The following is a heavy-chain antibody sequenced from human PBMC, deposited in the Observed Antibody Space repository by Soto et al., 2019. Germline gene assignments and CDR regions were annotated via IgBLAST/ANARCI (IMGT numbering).Heavy chain of an antibody. CDR1: GFTFSSYS. D-gene: IGHD3-10*01. Sequence: GGSLRLSCAASGFTFSSYSMNWVRQAPGKGLEWVSSISSSSSYIYYADSVKGRFTISRDNAKNSLYLQMNSLRAEDMAVYYCATITMVRGAYDYWGQGTLVTVSS. CDR2: ISSSSSYI. CDR3: ATITMVRGAYDY. V-gene: IGHV3-21*01. J-gene: IGHJ4*02.